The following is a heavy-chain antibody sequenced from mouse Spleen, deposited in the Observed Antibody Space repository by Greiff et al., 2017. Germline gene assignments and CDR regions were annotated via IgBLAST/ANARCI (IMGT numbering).Heavy chain of an antibody. D-gene: IGHD1-1*01. V-gene: IGHV5-16*01. CDR2: INYDGSST. CDR3: ARDRTTDWYFDV. CDR1: GFTFSDYY. Sequence: EVQVVESEGGLVQPGSSMKLSCTASGFTFSDYYMAWVRQVPEKGLEWVANINYDGSSTYYLDSLKSRFIISRDNAKNILYLQMSSLKSEDTATYYCARDRTTDWYFDVWGAGTTVTVSS. J-gene: IGHJ1*01.